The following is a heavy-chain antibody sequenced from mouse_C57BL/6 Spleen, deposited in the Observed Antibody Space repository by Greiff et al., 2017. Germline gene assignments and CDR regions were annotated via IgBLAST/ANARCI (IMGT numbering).Heavy chain of an antibody. CDR2: IDPSASYT. J-gene: IGHJ3*01. CDR3: VHYYGSRGAY. V-gene: IGHV1-59*01. Sequence: QVQLQQPGAELVRPGTSVKLSCKASGYTFTSYWMHWVQQRPGQGLEWIGVIDPSASYTNYNQKFKCKATFTVDTSSSTAYMQLSSLTSEDSAVYYCVHYYGSRGAYWGQRTLVTVPA. CDR1: GYTFTSYW. D-gene: IGHD1-1*01.